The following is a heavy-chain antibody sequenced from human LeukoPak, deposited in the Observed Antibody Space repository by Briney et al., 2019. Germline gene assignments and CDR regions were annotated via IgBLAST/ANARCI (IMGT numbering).Heavy chain of an antibody. Sequence: GGSLRLSCAASGFTFSDYYMSWIRQTPGKGLEWVSYISSSGSSIYYADSVKGRFTISRDNAKNSLYLQMNSLRAEDTAVYYCARDREGTYYDSSGQGAFDIWGQGTMVTVSS. V-gene: IGHV3-11*04. D-gene: IGHD3-22*01. CDR3: ARDREGTYYDSSGQGAFDI. J-gene: IGHJ3*02. CDR2: ISSSGSSI. CDR1: GFTFSDYY.